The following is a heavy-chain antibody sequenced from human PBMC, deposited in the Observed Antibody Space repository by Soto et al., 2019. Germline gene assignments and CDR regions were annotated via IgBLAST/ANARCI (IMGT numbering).Heavy chain of an antibody. J-gene: IGHJ4*02. CDR1: GGSISSSSYY. CDR3: ARLPYYDILTGYYYYFDY. Sequence: TSETLSLTCTVSGGSISSSSYYWGWIRQPPGKGLEWIGSIYYSGSTYYNTSLKSRVTISVDTSKNQFSLKLSSVTAADTAVYYCARLPYYDILTGYYYYFDYWGQGTLVTVSS. V-gene: IGHV4-39*01. D-gene: IGHD3-9*01. CDR2: IYYSGST.